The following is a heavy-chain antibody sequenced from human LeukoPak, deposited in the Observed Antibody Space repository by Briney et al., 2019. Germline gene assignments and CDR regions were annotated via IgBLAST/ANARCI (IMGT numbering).Heavy chain of an antibody. CDR1: GFTFSSYW. Sequence: PGGSLRLSCAASGFTFSSYWMSWVRQAPGKGLEWVANIKQDGSEKYYVDSVKGRFTISRDNAKNSLYLQMNSLRAEDTAVYYCAREQQLVGDYGKDVWGQGTTVTVSS. D-gene: IGHD6-13*01. J-gene: IGHJ6*02. CDR2: IKQDGSEK. V-gene: IGHV3-7*01. CDR3: AREQQLVGDYGKDV.